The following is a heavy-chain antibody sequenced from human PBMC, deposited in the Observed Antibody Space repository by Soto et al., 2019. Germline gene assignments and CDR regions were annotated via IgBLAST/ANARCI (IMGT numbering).Heavy chain of an antibody. Sequence: SETLSLTCAVYGGSFSGYYWSWIRQPPGKGLEWIGEINHSGSTNYNPSLKSRVTISVDTSKNQFSLKLSSVTAADTAVYYCARASDPSYGLGGPRGLVIFDYWGQGTLVTVSS. D-gene: IGHD5-18*01. CDR1: GGSFSGYY. CDR2: INHSGST. V-gene: IGHV4-34*01. J-gene: IGHJ4*02. CDR3: ARASDPSYGLGGPRGLVIFDY.